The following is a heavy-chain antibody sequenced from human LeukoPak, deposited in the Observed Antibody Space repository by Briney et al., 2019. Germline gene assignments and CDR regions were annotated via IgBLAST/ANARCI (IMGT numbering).Heavy chain of an antibody. D-gene: IGHD1-26*01. J-gene: IGHJ5*02. CDR2: IYYSGGT. CDR1: GGSISSGGYY. CDR3: ARDRIGGGYWFDP. V-gene: IGHV4-31*03. Sequence: SQTLSLTCTVSGGSISSGGYYWSWIRQHPGKGLEWIGYIYYSGGTYYNPSLKSRVTISVDTSKNQFSLKLSSVTAADTAVYYCARDRIGGGYWFDPWGQGTLVTVSS.